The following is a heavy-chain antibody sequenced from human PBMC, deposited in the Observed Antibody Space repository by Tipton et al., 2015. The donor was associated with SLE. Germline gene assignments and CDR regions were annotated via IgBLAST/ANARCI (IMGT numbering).Heavy chain of an antibody. J-gene: IGHJ6*03. CDR2: IYYSGST. D-gene: IGHD3-16*01. CDR1: GGSISSYY. V-gene: IGHV4-39*07. CDR3: ARSVGAGYMDV. Sequence: TLSLTCTVSGGSISSYYWGWIRQPPGKGLEWIGSIYYSGSTYYNPSLKSRVTISVDTSKNQFSLKLTSVTAADTAVYYCARSVGAGYMDVWGKGTTVTVSS.